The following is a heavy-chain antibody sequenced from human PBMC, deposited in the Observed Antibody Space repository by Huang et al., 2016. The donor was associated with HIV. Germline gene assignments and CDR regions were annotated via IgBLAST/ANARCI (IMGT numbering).Heavy chain of an antibody. CDR3: AKGGSAAAVLDF. CDR1: GFTFSSYG. Sequence: QVQLVESGGGVVQPGRSLRISCAASGFTFSSYGMHWVRQAPGKGLGWVAVISYDAKTKYYADSVKGRFSISRDNSKTTVYLQLNSLRVEDTAVYYCAKGGSAAAVLDFWGQGTLVTVSS. D-gene: IGHD6-13*01. J-gene: IGHJ4*02. CDR2: ISYDAKTK. V-gene: IGHV3-30*18.